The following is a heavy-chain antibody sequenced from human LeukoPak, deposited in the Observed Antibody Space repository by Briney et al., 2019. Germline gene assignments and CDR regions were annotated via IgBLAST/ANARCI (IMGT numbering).Heavy chain of an antibody. CDR3: VRDFEIVTTPAGITPGDDFDY. CDR1: GFTFRSKW. J-gene: IGHJ4*02. Sequence: PGGSLRLSCVASGFTFRSKWMHWVRQAPGKGRVWVARINTDGSIRTYADSVQGRFTISRDNAKNTVDLQMNSLRVEDSAVYYCVRDFEIVTTPAGITPGDDFDYWGQGVLVTVSA. V-gene: IGHV3-74*03. D-gene: IGHD2/OR15-2a*01. CDR2: INTDGSIR.